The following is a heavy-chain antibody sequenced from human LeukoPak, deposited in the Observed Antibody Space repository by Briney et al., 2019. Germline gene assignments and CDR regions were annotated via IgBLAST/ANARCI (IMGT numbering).Heavy chain of an antibody. V-gene: IGHV1-2*02. J-gene: IGHJ4*02. D-gene: IGHD3-10*01. CDR3: ARDLGYYYGSGSFDY. Sequence: ASVKVSCKASGYTFTGYYMHWVRQAPGQGLEWMGWINPNSGGTNYAQKFQGRVTMTRDTSISTAYMELSRLRSDDTAVYYCARDLGYYYGSGSFDYWGRGTLDTVSS. CDR1: GYTFTGYY. CDR2: INPNSGGT.